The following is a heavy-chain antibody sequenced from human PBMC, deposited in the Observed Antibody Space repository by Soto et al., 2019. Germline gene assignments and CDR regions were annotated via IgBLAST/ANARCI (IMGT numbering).Heavy chain of an antibody. CDR2: IYYTGST. Sequence: QVQLQESGPGLVKPSETLSLTCTVSGGSVSSGSYYWGWIRQPPGKGLEWIGYIYYTGSTNYNPSLKSPVTITRDTYRNQFSLMLTTVTAADTAVYFCARCTVSGSYYDAHWGKGTLVTVSS. D-gene: IGHD3-10*01. J-gene: IGHJ4*02. CDR3: ARCTVSGSYYDAH. CDR1: GGSVSSGSYY. V-gene: IGHV4-61*01.